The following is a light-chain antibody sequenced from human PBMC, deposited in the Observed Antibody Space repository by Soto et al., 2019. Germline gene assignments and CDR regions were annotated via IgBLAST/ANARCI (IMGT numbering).Light chain of an antibody. V-gene: IGLV2-8*01. Sequence: QSVLTQPPSASGSPGQSVTISCTGTDSNCVSWYQQHPGKAPKLLIYEVVKRPSGVPDRFSGSKSGNTASLTVSGLQAEDEADYHCTSYAGNNNLVFGGGTKLTVL. CDR3: TSYAGNNNLV. CDR2: EVV. CDR1: DSNC. J-gene: IGLJ2*01.